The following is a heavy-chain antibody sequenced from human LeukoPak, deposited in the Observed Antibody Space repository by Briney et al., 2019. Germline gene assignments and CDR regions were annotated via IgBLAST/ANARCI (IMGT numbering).Heavy chain of an antibody. CDR2: ISGSGGST. CDR1: GFTFSSYA. V-gene: IGHV3-23*01. J-gene: IGHJ3*02. CDR3: AKRYCSSTSCYTDHAPHHDAFDI. D-gene: IGHD2-2*02. Sequence: GGPLRLSCAASGFTFSSYAMSWVRQAPGKGLEWVSAISGSGGSTYYADPVKGRFTISRDNSKNTLYLQMNSLRAEDTAVYYCAKRYCSSTSCYTDHAPHHDAFDIWGQGTMVTVSS.